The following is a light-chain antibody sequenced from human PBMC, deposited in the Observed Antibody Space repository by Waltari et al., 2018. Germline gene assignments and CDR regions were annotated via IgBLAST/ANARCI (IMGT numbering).Light chain of an antibody. J-gene: IGKJ1*01. Sequence: EIVMTQSPATLSVSPGERATLSCRASHSVRNNLVWYQQKPGQAPRLLIYCASTRVTGIPARFSGSGSGTEFTLTISSLQSEDFAVYYCQQYNNWPPWTFGQGTKVEIK. CDR3: QQYNNWPPWT. CDR1: HSVRNN. CDR2: CAS. V-gene: IGKV3-15*01.